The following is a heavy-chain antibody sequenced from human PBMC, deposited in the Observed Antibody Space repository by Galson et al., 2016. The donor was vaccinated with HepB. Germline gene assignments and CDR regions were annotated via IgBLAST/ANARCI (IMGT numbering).Heavy chain of an antibody. D-gene: IGHD2-15*01. CDR3: ARGVGVEVAVTEDKYFPH. CDR1: GFAFEADS. Sequence: SLRLSCAASGFAFEADSMNWVRQAPGKGLEWISSITGSSSHSYFADSVKGRFAISRDDGKKSLFLQMNGLRPADTAVYYCARGVGVEVAVTEDKYFPHWGQGVLVIVSS. J-gene: IGHJ1*01. CDR2: ITGSSSHS. V-gene: IGHV3-21*01.